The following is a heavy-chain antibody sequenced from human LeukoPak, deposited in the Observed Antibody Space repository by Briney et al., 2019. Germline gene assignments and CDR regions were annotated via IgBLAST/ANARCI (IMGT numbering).Heavy chain of an antibody. CDR2: IYASGST. J-gene: IGHJ5*02. CDR3: ARDNSVGDYAWWFDP. V-gene: IGHV4-4*07. CDR1: GGSIRSYY. Sequence: SETLSLTCTVSGGSIRSYYWSWIRQPAGGGLQWIGRIYASGSTSYNPTLKSRVTMSLDTSKTQFSLRLTSVTAADTAVYYCARDNSVGDYAWWFDPWGQGTLVTVSS. D-gene: IGHD1-26*01.